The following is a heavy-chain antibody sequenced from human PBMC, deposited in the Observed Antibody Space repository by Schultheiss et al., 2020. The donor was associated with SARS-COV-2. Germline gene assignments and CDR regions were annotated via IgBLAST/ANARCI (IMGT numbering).Heavy chain of an antibody. CDR1: GFTFSSYE. Sequence: GGSLRLSCAASGFTFSSYEMNWVRQAPGKGLEWVSGISWNSGSIGYADSVKGRFTISRDNAKNSLYLQMNSLRAEDTALYYCAKDTGVVVTATSFDYWGQGTLVTVSS. J-gene: IGHJ4*02. CDR2: ISWNSGSI. D-gene: IGHD2-21*02. V-gene: IGHV3-9*01. CDR3: AKDTGVVVTATSFDY.